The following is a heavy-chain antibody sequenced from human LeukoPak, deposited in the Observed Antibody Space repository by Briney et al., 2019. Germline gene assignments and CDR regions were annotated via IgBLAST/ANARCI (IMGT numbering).Heavy chain of an antibody. J-gene: IGHJ4*02. V-gene: IGHV1-8*03. CDR2: MNPNSGNT. CDR3: ARAGDDYDFDY. Sequence: ASVKVSCKASGYTFTSYDINWVRQATGQGLEWMGWMNPNSGNTGYAQKFQGRVTITADKSTSTAYMELSSLRSEDTAVYYCARAGDDYDFDYWGQGTLVTVSS. D-gene: IGHD4-17*01. CDR1: GYTFTSYD.